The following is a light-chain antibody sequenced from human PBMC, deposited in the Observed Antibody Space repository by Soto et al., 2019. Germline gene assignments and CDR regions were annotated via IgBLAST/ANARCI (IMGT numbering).Light chain of an antibody. Sequence: EIVLTQSPATLSLSPGERATLSCRASQSVSSYLAWYQQKPGQAPRLLIYDASNRATGIPAGFSGSGSGTDFTLTISSLEPEDFAVYYCQQRRITFGQGTRLEIK. J-gene: IGKJ5*01. CDR1: QSVSSY. CDR3: QQRRIT. CDR2: DAS. V-gene: IGKV3-11*01.